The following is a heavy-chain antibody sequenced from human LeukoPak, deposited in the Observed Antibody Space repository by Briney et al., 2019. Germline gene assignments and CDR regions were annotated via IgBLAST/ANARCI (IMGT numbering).Heavy chain of an antibody. V-gene: IGHV4-39*07. CDR1: CASILSDSYY. Sequence: PSETVSLTCTLACASILSDSYYWGWLRQPPGKGLEWIGSIYYSGSTYYTPSLKSRVPMSVDTSTNQFSLQLISVTAADQALYYSARNFYASSGYYLDDFYFDFWGQGTLVTVSS. CDR2: IYYSGST. D-gene: IGHD3-22*01. J-gene: IGHJ4*02. CDR3: ARNFYASSGYYLDDFYFDF.